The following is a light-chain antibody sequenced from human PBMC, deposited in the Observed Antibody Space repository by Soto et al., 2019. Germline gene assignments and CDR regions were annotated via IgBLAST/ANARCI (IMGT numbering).Light chain of an antibody. Sequence: EIVLTQSPATLSLSPGERVTLSCRASQSVSDYLDWYQQKPGQAPRLLIYDASNRATGIPARFSGSGFGTDFTLTISSLEPEDFAVYYCEQRSIWPLYTFGQGTKVDIX. CDR2: DAS. CDR3: EQRSIWPLYT. J-gene: IGKJ2*01. CDR1: QSVSDY. V-gene: IGKV3-11*01.